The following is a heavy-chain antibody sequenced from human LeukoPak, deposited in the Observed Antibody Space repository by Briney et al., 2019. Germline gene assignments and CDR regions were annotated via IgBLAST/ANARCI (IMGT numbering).Heavy chain of an antibody. V-gene: IGHV1-18*01. CDR2: ISAYNGNT. Sequence: ASVKVSCKASGYTFTSYGIGWVRQAPGQGLEWMGWISAYNGNTNYAQKLQGRVTMTTDTSTSTAYMELRSLRSDDTAVYYCARVVVVAATMDYYFDYWGQGTLVTVSS. D-gene: IGHD2-15*01. J-gene: IGHJ4*02. CDR1: GYTFTSYG. CDR3: ARVVVVAATMDYYFDY.